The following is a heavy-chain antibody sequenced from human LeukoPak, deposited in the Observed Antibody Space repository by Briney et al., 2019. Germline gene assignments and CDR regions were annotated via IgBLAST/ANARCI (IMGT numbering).Heavy chain of an antibody. J-gene: IGHJ4*02. CDR3: ARETAAGSGGLDY. V-gene: IGHV1-69*13. CDR1: GGTFSSYA. CDR2: IIPIFGTA. Sequence: SVKVSCKASGGTFSSYAISWVRQAPGQGLEWMGGIIPIFGTANYAQKFQGRVTITADESTSTAYMELSSLRSEDTAVYYCARETAAGSGGLDYWGQGTLVTVSS. D-gene: IGHD6-13*01.